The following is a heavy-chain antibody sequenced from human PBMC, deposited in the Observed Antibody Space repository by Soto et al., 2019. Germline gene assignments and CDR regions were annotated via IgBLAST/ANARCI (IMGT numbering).Heavy chain of an antibody. J-gene: IGHJ5*02. CDR1: GYTFTGYY. D-gene: IGHD5-12*01. V-gene: IGHV1-2*04. CDR3: ARSGGYDSHWFDP. CDR2: INPNSGGT. Sequence: QVQLVQSGAEVKKPRASVKVSCKASGYTFTGYYMRWVRQAPGQGLEWMGWINPNSGGTNYAQKFQGWVTMTRDTSISTAYMELSRLRSDDTAVYYCARSGGYDSHWFDPWGQGTLVTVSS.